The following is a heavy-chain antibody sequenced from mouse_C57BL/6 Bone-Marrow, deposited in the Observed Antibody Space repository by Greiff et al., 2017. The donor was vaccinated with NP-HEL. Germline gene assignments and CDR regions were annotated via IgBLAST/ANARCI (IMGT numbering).Heavy chain of an antibody. J-gene: IGHJ3*01. CDR3: ARGSLWGNYLD. CDR2: IDPSDSET. V-gene: IGHV1-52*01. CDR1: GCTFTSYW. Sequence: QVQLQQPGAELVRPGSSVKLSCKASGCTFTSYWMHWVKQRPIQGLEWIGNIDPSDSETHYNQKFKDKATLTVDKSSSTAYMQLSSLTSEDSAVYYCARGSLWGNYLDWGQGTLVTVSA. D-gene: IGHD2-1*01.